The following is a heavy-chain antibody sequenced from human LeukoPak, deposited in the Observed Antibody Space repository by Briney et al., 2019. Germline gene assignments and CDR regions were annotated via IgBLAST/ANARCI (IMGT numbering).Heavy chain of an antibody. J-gene: IGHJ4*02. CDR2: IYYSGST. CDR1: GGSISSYY. D-gene: IGHD3-10*01. CDR3: ARSRGGPDYDAAFDY. Sequence: MPSETLSLTCTVSGGSISSYYCSWVRQPPGKGLEWIGYIYYSGSTNYNPSLKSRVTISVDTFKNQFSLKLSSVTAADTAVYYCARSRGGPDYDAAFDYWGQGTLVTVSS. V-gene: IGHV4-59*08.